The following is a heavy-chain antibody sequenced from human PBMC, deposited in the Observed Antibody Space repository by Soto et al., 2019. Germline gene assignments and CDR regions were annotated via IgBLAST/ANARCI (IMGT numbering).Heavy chain of an antibody. J-gene: IGHJ4*02. CDR2: IIPNFGTA. CDR1: GDTFSSYA. Sequence: QVQLVQSGAEVKKPGSSVKVSCKASGDTFSSYAISWVRQAPGQGLEWMGGIIPNFGTANYAQKFKGRVTITADESRCKAHMELGSLRPGDTAVYCCARDGGVEMAIWGQGTLVTVSS. V-gene: IGHV1-69*01. D-gene: IGHD2-21*01. CDR3: ARDGGVEMAI.